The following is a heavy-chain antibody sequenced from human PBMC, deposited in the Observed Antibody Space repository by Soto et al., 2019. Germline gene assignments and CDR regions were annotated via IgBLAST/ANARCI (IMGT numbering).Heavy chain of an antibody. V-gene: IGHV4-30-4*01. CDR2: IYYSGST. CDR3: AREGYCISTSCGYGMDV. J-gene: IGHJ6*02. CDR1: GGSISSGDYY. Sequence: PSETLSLTCTVSGGSISSGDYYWSWIRQPPGKGLEWIGYIYYSGSTYYNPSLKSRVTISVDTSKNQFSLKLSSVTAADTAVYYCAREGYCISTSCGYGMDVWGQGTTVTVSS. D-gene: IGHD2-2*01.